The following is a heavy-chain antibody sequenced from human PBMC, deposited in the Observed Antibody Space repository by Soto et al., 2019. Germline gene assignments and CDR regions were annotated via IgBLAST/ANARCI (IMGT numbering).Heavy chain of an antibody. CDR1: GGSISSYY. D-gene: IGHD5-12*01. CDR3: ASQNSGYEFLY. Sequence: SETLSLTCTVSGGSISSYYWSWIRQPPGKGLEWIGYIYYSGSTNYNPSLKSRVTISVDTSKNQFSLKLSSVTAADTAVYYCASQNSGYEFLYWGQGTLVTVSS. V-gene: IGHV4-59*01. CDR2: IYYSGST. J-gene: IGHJ4*02.